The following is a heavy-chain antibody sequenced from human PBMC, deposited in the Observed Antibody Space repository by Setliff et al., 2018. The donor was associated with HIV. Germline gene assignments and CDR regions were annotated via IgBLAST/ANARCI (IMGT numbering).Heavy chain of an antibody. V-gene: IGHV4-4*08. Sequence: KASETLSLTCSVFGGSIPGYHWCWIRQSPGKGLEWIGFIHMNGNSVYNPSLKSRVTLSGDASKNQFSLKLTSVTVADTAVYYCARVAVGGTGPDSWGQGTLVTVS. D-gene: IGHD1-1*01. CDR1: GGSIPGYH. CDR3: ARVAVGGTGPDS. J-gene: IGHJ4*02. CDR2: IHMNGNS.